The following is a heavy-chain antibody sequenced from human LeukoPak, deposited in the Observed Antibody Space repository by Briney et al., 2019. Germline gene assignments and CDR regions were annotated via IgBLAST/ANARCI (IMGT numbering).Heavy chain of an antibody. CDR1: GFTFSSYA. J-gene: IGHJ4*02. Sequence: GGSLRLSCAASGFTFSSYAMSWVRQAPGKGLEWVSTISGSGDSTYYADSVKGRFTISRDTSKNTLYLQMNSLRAADTAVYYCVKSGYNRFDYWGQGALVTVSS. CDR3: VKSGYNRFDY. CDR2: ISGSGDST. D-gene: IGHD5-24*01. V-gene: IGHV3-23*01.